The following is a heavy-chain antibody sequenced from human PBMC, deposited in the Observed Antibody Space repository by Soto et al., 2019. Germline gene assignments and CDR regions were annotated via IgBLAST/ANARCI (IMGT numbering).Heavy chain of an antibody. CDR2: IYYSGST. CDR1: GGSISSSSYY. D-gene: IGHD4-17*01. V-gene: IGHV4-39*01. Sequence: QLQLQESGPGLVKPSETLSLTCTVSGGSISSSSYYWGWIRQPPGKGLEWIGSIYYSGSTYYNPSLKSRVTISVDTSKNQFSLKLSSVTAADTAVYYCATPYGDYVFGEGGHDAFDIWGQGTMVTVSS. CDR3: ATPYGDYVFGEGGHDAFDI. J-gene: IGHJ3*02.